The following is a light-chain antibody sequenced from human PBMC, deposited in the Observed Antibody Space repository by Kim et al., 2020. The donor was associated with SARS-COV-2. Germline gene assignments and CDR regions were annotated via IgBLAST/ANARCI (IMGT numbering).Light chain of an antibody. CDR2: YDS. J-gene: IGLJ2*01. Sequence: PVKTKGTPCGGTSIRRKSAPCYQQKPGQAPVLVSSYDSVRPSGIPERFSGSISGNTATVTISRVEAGDEANYYCQVWDSSDDHRVVFGGGTQLTVL. CDR3: QVWDSSDDHRVV. V-gene: IGLV3-21*04. CDR1: SIRRKS.